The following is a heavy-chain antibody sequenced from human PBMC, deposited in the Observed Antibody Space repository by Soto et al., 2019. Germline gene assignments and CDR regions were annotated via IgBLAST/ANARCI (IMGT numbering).Heavy chain of an antibody. D-gene: IGHD2-15*01. CDR3: AINRVVVAASFDY. V-gene: IGHV1-18*01. CDR1: GYTITSYG. J-gene: IGHJ4*02. CDR2: ISAYNGNT. Sequence: ASVKVSCKASGYTITSYGISGVRQPPGQGLEWIGWISAYNGNTNYAQKLQGRVTMTTDTSTSTAYMELRSLRSDDTSVYYCAINRVVVAASFDYWGQGTLVTVSS.